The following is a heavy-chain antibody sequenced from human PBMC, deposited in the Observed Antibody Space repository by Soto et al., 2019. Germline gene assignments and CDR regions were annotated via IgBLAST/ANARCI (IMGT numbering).Heavy chain of an antibody. J-gene: IGHJ6*02. D-gene: IGHD2-2*01. CDR3: ARRARYIVVPAAIFYYGMDV. CDR1: GGSISSSSYY. CDR2: IYYSGST. Sequence: SETLSLTCTVSGGSISSSSYYWGWIRQPPGKGLEWIGSIYYSGSTYYNPSLKSRVTISVDTSKNQFSLKLSSVTAADTAVYYCARRARYIVVPAAIFYYGMDVWGQGTTVTVSS. V-gene: IGHV4-39*01.